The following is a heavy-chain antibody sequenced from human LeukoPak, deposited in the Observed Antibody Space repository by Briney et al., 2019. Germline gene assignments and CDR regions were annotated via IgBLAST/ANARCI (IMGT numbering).Heavy chain of an antibody. D-gene: IGHD2-2*01. CDR1: GFTFSTYS. Sequence: GGSLRLSCVGSGFTFSTYSMNWVRQAPGKGLEWVSYISKIPTSIDYADSARGRFTISRDNAKNSLYLQMNSLRAEDTAVYYCARGDQAFDYWGQGTLVTVSS. V-gene: IGHV3-21*01. CDR2: ISKIPTSI. CDR3: ARGDQAFDY. J-gene: IGHJ4*02.